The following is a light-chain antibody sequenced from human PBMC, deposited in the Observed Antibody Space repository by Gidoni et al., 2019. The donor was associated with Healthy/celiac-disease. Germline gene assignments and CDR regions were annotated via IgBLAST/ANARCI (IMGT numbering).Light chain of an antibody. CDR3: QKYNSALWT. Sequence: IQTTQSPSSLSASVGDRVTITCRASQGISNYLDWYQQKPGKVPKLLLYAASTLQSGVPSRFSGSGSGTDFTLTISSLQPEDVATYYCQKYNSALWTFGQGTKVEIK. CDR2: AAS. V-gene: IGKV1-27*01. J-gene: IGKJ1*01. CDR1: QGISNY.